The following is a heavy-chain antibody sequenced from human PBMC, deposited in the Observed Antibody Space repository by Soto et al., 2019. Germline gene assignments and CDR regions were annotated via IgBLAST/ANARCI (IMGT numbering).Heavy chain of an antibody. D-gene: IGHD2-2*01. CDR1: GGSISSGGYY. CDR3: ARAGTPAMPHNYYYYGMDV. CDR2: IYYTGST. J-gene: IGHJ6*02. Sequence: PSETLSLTCTVSGGSISSGGYYWSWIRQHPGKGLEWIGYIYYTGSTYYNPSLKSRVTISVDTSKNQFSLKLSSVTAADTAVYYCARAGTPAMPHNYYYYGMDVWGQGTTVTVSS. V-gene: IGHV4-30-4*01.